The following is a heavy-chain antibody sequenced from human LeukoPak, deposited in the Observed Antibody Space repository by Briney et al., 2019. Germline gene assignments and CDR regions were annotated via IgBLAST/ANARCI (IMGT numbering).Heavy chain of an antibody. V-gene: IGHV3-23*01. D-gene: IGHD3-3*01. J-gene: IGHJ4*02. CDR1: GFTLSSYA. CDR2: ISGNAGST. Sequence: GGSLRLSCAASGFTLSSYAMSWVRQAPGKGLEWVSLISGNAGSTYYADSVRGRFTISRDITKNTLYLQMNSLRAEDTAVYYCAKDGLQFSEWLPPLGYWGQGTLVTVSS. CDR3: AKDGLQFSEWLPPLGY.